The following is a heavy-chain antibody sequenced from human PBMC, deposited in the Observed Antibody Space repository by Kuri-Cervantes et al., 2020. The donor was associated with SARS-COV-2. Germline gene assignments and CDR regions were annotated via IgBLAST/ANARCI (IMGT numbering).Heavy chain of an antibody. D-gene: IGHD2-2*01. CDR1: GYSFTSYW. Sequence: GESLKISCKGSGYSFTSYWIGWVRQMPGKGLEWMGIIYPGDSDTRYSPSFQGQVTISADKSISTAYLRWSSLKASDTAMYYCARRRYCSSTSCYEAASNWFDPWGQGTLVTVSS. CDR2: IYPGDSDT. CDR3: ARRRYCSSTSCYEAASNWFDP. J-gene: IGHJ5*02. V-gene: IGHV5-51*01.